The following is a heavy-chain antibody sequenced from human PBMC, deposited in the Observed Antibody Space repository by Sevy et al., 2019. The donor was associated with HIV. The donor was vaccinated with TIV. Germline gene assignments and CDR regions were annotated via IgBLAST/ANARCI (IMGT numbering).Heavy chain of an antibody. D-gene: IGHD3-16*01. CDR3: AHETFGRFES. CDR1: GFTVSSNY. V-gene: IGHV3-7*01. CDR2: IKADGSDK. Sequence: GGSLRLSCAASGFTVSSNYMSWVRQAPGKGLEWVANIKADGSDKHYVDSVEGRFTISRDNAKNLLFLQMNSLRVEDTAVYYCAHETFGRFESWGQGTLVTVSS. J-gene: IGHJ4*02.